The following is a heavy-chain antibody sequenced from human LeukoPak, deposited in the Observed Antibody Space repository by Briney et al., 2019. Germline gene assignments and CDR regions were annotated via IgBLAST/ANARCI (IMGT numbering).Heavy chain of an antibody. CDR3: ARDTVGVTDY. J-gene: IGHJ4*02. V-gene: IGHV3-7*01. Sequence: GGSLRLSCAASGFTFSSSWMSWVRQAPGKGLERVTSIKPDGSEKYYVDSVKGRFTISRDNAKNSLYLQMNSPRAEDTALYYCARDTVGVTDYWGQGTLVTVSS. CDR2: IKPDGSEK. D-gene: IGHD1-26*01. CDR1: GFTFSSSW.